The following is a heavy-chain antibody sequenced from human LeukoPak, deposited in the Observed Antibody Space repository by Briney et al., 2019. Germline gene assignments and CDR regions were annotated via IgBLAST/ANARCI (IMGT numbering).Heavy chain of an antibody. D-gene: IGHD6-6*01. J-gene: IGHJ3*02. Sequence: PGGSLRLSCAASGFTFSSYAMSWVRQAPGKGLEWVSGISGSGGTTYYADSVKGRFTISRDNSKNTLYLQMNSLRAEDTAVYYCAKGARFFFGAFDIWGQGTSVTVSS. V-gene: IGHV3-23*01. CDR3: AKGARFFFGAFDI. CDR2: ISGSGGTT. CDR1: GFTFSSYA.